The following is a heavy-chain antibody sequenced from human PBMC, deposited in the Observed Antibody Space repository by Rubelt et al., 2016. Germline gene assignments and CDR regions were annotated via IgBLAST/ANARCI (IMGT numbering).Heavy chain of an antibody. D-gene: IGHD6-13*01. CDR2: NRYRGNT. Sequence: QPQLQESGPGLVKPSETLSLTCTVFGDSITSSSYYWGWIRRPPGKGLEWIGSNRYRGNTYCNTYLKSRLTKSVDASKSQCSRNLSSVTAADTAMYYCAREDEDAADNAFDIGGQGTMVTVSS. J-gene: IGHJ3*02. CDR3: AREDEDAADNAFDI. V-gene: IGHV4-39*07. CDR1: GDSITSSSYY.